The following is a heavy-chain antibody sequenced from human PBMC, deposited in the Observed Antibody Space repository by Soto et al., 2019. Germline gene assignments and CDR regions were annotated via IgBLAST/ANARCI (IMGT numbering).Heavy chain of an antibody. CDR3: ARHGRVVAATSYYFDY. Sequence: PSETLSLTCTVSGGSISSSSYYWGWIRQPPGKGLEWIGSIYYSGSTYYNPSLKSRVTISVDTSKNQFSLKLGSVTAADTAVYYCARHGRVVAATSYYFDYWGQGTLVTVSS. D-gene: IGHD2-15*01. CDR1: GGSISSSSYY. V-gene: IGHV4-39*01. CDR2: IYYSGST. J-gene: IGHJ4*02.